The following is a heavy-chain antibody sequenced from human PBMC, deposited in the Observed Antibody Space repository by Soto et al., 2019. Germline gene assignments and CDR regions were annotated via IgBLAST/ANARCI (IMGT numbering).Heavy chain of an antibody. CDR1: GYTFTSCY. CDR3: ARAGYSSGWYWLDP. V-gene: IGHV1-46*01. D-gene: IGHD6-19*01. Sequence: ASVKVSCKASGYTFTSCYIHWVRQAPGQGLELMGIINPSGGSTTYAQKFQGGVTMTGDTSTSTVYMELSSLRSEDTAVYYCARAGYSSGWYWLDPWGQGTLVTVSS. J-gene: IGHJ5*02. CDR2: INPSGGST.